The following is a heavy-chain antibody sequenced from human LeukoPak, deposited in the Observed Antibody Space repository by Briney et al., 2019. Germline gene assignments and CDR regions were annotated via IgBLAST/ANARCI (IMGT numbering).Heavy chain of an antibody. CDR2: ISGSGGST. CDR1: GFTFSSYA. J-gene: IGHJ4*02. V-gene: IGHV3-23*01. Sequence: SGGCLSLSCAASGFTFSSYAMSWVRLAPGKGLEWVSAISGSGGSTYYADSVKGRFTISRDNSKNTLYLQMNSLRAEDTAVYYCAKDLYYGSGSCFDYWGQGTLVTVSS. CDR3: AKDLYYGSGSCFDY. D-gene: IGHD3-10*01.